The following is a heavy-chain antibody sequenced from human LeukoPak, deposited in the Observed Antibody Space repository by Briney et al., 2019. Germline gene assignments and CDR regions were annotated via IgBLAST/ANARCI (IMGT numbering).Heavy chain of an antibody. CDR3: ATTPLIYYYGSGSYYNGFDY. CDR1: GGSFSGYY. CDR2: INHSGST. V-gene: IGHV4-34*01. J-gene: IGHJ4*02. Sequence: SETLSLTCAVYGGSFSGYYWSWIRQPPGKGLEWIGEINHSGSTNYNPSLKSRVTISVDTSKNQFSLKLSSVTAADTAVYYCATTPLIYYYGSGSYYNGFDYWGQGTPVTVSS. D-gene: IGHD3-10*01.